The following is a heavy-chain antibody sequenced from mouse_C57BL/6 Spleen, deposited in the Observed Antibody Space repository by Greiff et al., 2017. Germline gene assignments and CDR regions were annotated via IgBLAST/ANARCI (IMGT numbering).Heavy chain of an antibody. Sequence: EVQLQQSGPELVKPGASVKISCKASGYSFTGYYMNWVKQSPEKSLEWIGEINPSTGGTTYNQKFKAKATLTVDKSSSTAYMQLKSLTSEDSAVYYCARGGNNYFDYWGQGTTLTVSS. J-gene: IGHJ2*01. CDR1: GYSFTGYY. V-gene: IGHV1-42*01. CDR3: ARGGNNYFDY. D-gene: IGHD2-1*01. CDR2: INPSTGGT.